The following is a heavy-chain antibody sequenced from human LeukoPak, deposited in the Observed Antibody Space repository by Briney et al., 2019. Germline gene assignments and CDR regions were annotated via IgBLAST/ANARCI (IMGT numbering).Heavy chain of an antibody. CDR2: MNPNSGNT. CDR1: GYTFTSYD. V-gene: IGHV1-8*01. D-gene: IGHD6-19*01. Sequence: GASVKVSCKASGYTFTSYDINWVRQATGQGLEWMGWMNPNSGNTGYAQKFQGRVTMTRNTSISTAYMELSSLRSEDTAVYYCAREHSLYSSGWYRTEAFDIWGQGTMVTVSS. J-gene: IGHJ3*02. CDR3: AREHSLYSSGWYRTEAFDI.